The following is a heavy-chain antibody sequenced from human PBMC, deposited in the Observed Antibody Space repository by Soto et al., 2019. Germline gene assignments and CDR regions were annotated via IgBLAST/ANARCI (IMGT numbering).Heavy chain of an antibody. D-gene: IGHD4-17*01. CDR1: GFTFSDYY. CDR2: ISSGSSTI. CDR3: VRVRLPGYYFDY. V-gene: IGHV3-11*01. Sequence: QVQLVESGGGLVKPGGSLRLSCAASGFTFSDYYMTWIRQAPGKGLEWVSYISSGSSTIYYADSVKGRFTISRDNAKNSLYLQMNSLRAEDTAVYYCVRVRLPGYYFDYWGQGTLVTVSS. J-gene: IGHJ4*02.